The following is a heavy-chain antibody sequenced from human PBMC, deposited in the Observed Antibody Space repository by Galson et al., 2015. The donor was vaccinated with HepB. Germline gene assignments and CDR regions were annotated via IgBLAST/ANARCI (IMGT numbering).Heavy chain of an antibody. Sequence: IRQPPGKGLEWIGYIYYSGSTYYNPSLKSRVTISVDTSKNQFSLKLSSVTAADTAVYYCARDRLVVVPAAIHYYMDVWGKGTTVTVSS. CDR2: IYYSGST. CDR3: ARDRLVVVPAAIHYYMDV. J-gene: IGHJ6*03. V-gene: IGHV4-30-4*01. D-gene: IGHD2-2*01.